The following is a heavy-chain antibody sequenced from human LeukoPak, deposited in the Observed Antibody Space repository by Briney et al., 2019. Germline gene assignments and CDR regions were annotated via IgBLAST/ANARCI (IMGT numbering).Heavy chain of an antibody. CDR3: ARQVGNNYYAAYFDC. Sequence: GESLKISCNGSGYNFTSYWIGWVRQMPGKGLEWMGIIFPGDSDTRYSPSFQGQVTISADKSISTAYLQWSSLKASDTATYYCARQVGNNYYAAYFDCWGQGTLVTVSS. J-gene: IGHJ4*02. D-gene: IGHD3-10*01. V-gene: IGHV5-51*01. CDR1: GYNFTSYW. CDR2: IFPGDSDT.